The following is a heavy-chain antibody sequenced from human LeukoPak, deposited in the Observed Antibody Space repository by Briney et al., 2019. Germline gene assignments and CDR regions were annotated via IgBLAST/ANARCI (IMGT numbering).Heavy chain of an antibody. CDR2: ISAYNGNT. Sequence: ASVKVSCKASGYTFTSYGISWVRQAPGQGLEWMGWISAYNGNTNYAQKLQGRVTMTTDTSTSTDYMELRSLRSDDTAVYYCASTSVRGSSWYSNTGYYCYMDVWGKGTTVTVSS. CDR3: ASTSVRGSSWYSNTGYYCYMDV. CDR1: GYTFTSYG. V-gene: IGHV1-18*01. J-gene: IGHJ6*03. D-gene: IGHD6-13*01.